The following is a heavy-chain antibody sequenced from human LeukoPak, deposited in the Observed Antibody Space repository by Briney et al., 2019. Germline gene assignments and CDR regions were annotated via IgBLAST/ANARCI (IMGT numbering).Heavy chain of an antibody. Sequence: GASVKVSCKASGYTFTDHYVHWVRQAPGQGLEWMGCISPNSGVTYYAQKFQGRVTMTRDTSISTAYMELSRLRSDDTAVYYCARQWLRSTRFDYWGQGTLVTVSS. CDR2: ISPNSGVT. J-gene: IGHJ4*02. CDR3: ARQWLRSTRFDY. V-gene: IGHV1-2*02. D-gene: IGHD5-12*01. CDR1: GYTFTDHY.